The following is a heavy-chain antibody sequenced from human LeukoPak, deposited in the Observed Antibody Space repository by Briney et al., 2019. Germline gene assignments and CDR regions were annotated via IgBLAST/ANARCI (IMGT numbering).Heavy chain of an antibody. J-gene: IGHJ5*02. CDR1: GVSMSSYY. V-gene: IGHV4-59*01. Sequence: PSETLSLTCTVSGVSMSSYYWSWIRQSPGKGLEWIGYIQFSGNTNYNPSLKSRVTISEETSKNQFSLRLSSVTAADTAVYYRAKGDGNWFDPWGQGALVTVSS. CDR3: AKGDGNWFDP. CDR2: IQFSGNT.